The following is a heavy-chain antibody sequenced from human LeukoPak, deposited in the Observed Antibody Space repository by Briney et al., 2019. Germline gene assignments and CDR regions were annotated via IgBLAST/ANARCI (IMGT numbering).Heavy chain of an antibody. V-gene: IGHV4-4*07. CDR3: ARDRVDIAMISSYYYGMDV. CDR1: GGSISSYY. Sequence: SETLSLTCTVSGGSISSYYWSWIRQPAGKGLEWIGRIYTSGSTNYNPSLKSRVTMSVDTSKNQFSLKLSSVTAADTAVYYCARDRVDIAMISSYYYGMDVWGQGTTVTVSS. CDR2: IYTSGST. J-gene: IGHJ6*02. D-gene: IGHD5-18*01.